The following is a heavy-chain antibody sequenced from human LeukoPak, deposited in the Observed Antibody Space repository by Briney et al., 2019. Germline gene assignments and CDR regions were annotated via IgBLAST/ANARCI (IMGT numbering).Heavy chain of an antibody. CDR2: IYPGDSDT. Sequence: GESLKISCKGSEYSFTNYWIGWVRQMPGKGLEWMGIIYPGDSDTRYSPSFQGQVTISADKSISTAYLQWSSLKASDTAMYYCARRLTYDSRAYYCLDYWGQGTLVTVSS. J-gene: IGHJ4*02. CDR1: EYSFTNYW. CDR3: ARRLTYDSRAYYCLDY. V-gene: IGHV5-51*01. D-gene: IGHD3-22*01.